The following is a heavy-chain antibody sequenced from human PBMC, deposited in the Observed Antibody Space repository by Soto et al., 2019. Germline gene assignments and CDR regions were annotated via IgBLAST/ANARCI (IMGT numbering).Heavy chain of an antibody. Sequence: SETLSLTCTVSGGSISRGDYYWSWIRQPPGKGLEWIGYIYYSGSTYYNPSLKSRVTISVDTSKNQFSLKLSSVTAADTAVYYCARVIVLMVYAINWFDPWGQGTLVTVSS. J-gene: IGHJ5*02. CDR1: GGSISRGDYY. V-gene: IGHV4-30-4*01. CDR3: ARVIVLMVYAINWFDP. CDR2: IYYSGST. D-gene: IGHD2-8*01.